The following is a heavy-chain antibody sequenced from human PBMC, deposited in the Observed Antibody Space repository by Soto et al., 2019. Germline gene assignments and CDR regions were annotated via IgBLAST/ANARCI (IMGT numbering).Heavy chain of an antibody. Sequence: QVQLVESGGGVVQPGRSLRLSCAASGFTFSSYAMHWVRQAPGKGLEWVAVISYDGSNKYYADSVKGRFTISRDNSKNTLYLQMHSLRSEDTAVYYCARMRGVQLWFGSLEHLGQGTLVTVSS. CDR2: ISYDGSNK. CDR3: ARMRGVQLWFGSLEH. J-gene: IGHJ5*02. V-gene: IGHV3-30-3*01. D-gene: IGHD5-18*01. CDR1: GFTFSSYA.